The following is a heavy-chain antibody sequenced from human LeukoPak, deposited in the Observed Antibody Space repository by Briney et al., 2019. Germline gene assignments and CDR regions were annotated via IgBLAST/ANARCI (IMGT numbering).Heavy chain of an antibody. V-gene: IGHV3-48*04. CDR3: ARDRDSSGYYYGY. CDR1: GLTFSSYS. Sequence: PGGSLTLSCAASGLTFSSYSMNWVRDAPGGGREWVSYISSSSSIIYYADSVKGRFTISRDNAKNSVYLQMNSLRAEDTAVYYCARDRDSSGYYYGYWGQGTLVTVSS. J-gene: IGHJ4*02. CDR2: ISSSSSII. D-gene: IGHD3-22*01.